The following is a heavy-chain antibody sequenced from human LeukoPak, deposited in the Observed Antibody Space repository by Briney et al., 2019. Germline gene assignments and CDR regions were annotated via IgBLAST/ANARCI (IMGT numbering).Heavy chain of an antibody. Sequence: PSETLSLTCTVSGGSISSYYWSWIRQPPGKRLGWIGYIYYSGTTNYNPSLKSRVTISVDTSKNQFSLKLSSVTAADTAVYYCARGVYIAAAQYGYWGQGTLVTVSS. CDR3: ARGVYIAAAQYGY. CDR2: IYYSGTT. J-gene: IGHJ4*02. CDR1: GGSISSYY. V-gene: IGHV4-59*01. D-gene: IGHD6-13*01.